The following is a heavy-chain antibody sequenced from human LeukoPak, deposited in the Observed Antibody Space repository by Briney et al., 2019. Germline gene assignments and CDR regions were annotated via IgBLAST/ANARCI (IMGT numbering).Heavy chain of an antibody. J-gene: IGHJ4*02. CDR3: ARRVLTDRSFDY. CDR2: ISSNGRST. V-gene: IGHV3-64D*09. Sequence: GGSLRLSCSASVLTFSSYAMHWVRQARGKGLEYISAISSNGRSTYYADSVKGRFTISRDNSQNTLYLQMSSLRAEDTAVYYCARRVLTDRSFDYWGQGTLVTVSS. D-gene: IGHD4/OR15-4a*01. CDR1: VLTFSSYA.